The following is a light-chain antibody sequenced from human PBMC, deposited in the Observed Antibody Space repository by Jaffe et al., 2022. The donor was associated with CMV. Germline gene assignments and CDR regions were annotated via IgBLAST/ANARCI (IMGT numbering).Light chain of an antibody. CDR3: QQYYSTPYT. J-gene: IGKJ2*01. V-gene: IGKV4-1*01. CDR2: WAS. Sequence: DIVMTQSPDSLAVSLGERATINCKSSQSILYSSSNRNYLAWYQQKPGQPPKLLIYWASTRESGVPDRFSGSESGADFTLTISSLQAEDVAVYYCQQYYSTPYTFGQGTKLEIK. CDR1: QSILYSSSNRNY.